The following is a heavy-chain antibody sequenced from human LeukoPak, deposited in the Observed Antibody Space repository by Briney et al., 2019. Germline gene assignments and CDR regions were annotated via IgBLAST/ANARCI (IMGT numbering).Heavy chain of an antibody. CDR3: ARYGGCSGGTCYAWFDP. CDR1: GGSISSSSYY. V-gene: IGHV4-39*01. CDR2: IYYSGST. Sequence: SETLSLTCTVSGGSISSSSYYWDWIRQPPGKGLEWIGSIYYSGSTYYNPSLKSRVTISVDTSKNQFSLKLSSVTAADTAVYYCARYGGCSGGTCYAWFDPWGQGTLVTVSS. J-gene: IGHJ5*02. D-gene: IGHD2-15*01.